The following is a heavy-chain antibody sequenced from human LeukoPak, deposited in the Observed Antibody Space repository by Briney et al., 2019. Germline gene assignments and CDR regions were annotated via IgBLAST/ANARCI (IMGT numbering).Heavy chain of an antibody. CDR2: IKQDGSEK. V-gene: IGHV3-7*01. J-gene: IGHJ4*02. D-gene: IGHD6-13*01. CDR1: GFTFSSYW. CDR3: ARADSYSWYGS. Sequence: GGSLRLPCAASGFTFSSYWMSWLRQAPGKGLEWVANIKQDGSEKYYVDSVEGRFTISRDNAENSLSLQMNSLRAEDTAVYYCARADSYSWYGSWGQGTLVTVSS.